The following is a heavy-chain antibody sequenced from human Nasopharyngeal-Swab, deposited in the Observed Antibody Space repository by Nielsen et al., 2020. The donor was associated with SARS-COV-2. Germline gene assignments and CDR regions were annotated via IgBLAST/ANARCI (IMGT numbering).Heavy chain of an antibody. CDR3: ARGFLTYYFDY. CDR1: GFTFYSYE. J-gene: IGHJ4*02. Sequence: GESLKISCAASGFTFYSYEMNWVRQAPGKGLEWVSYISSSGSNRYYADSVKGRFIISRDNANNSLYLQMNSLRAEDTAVYYCARGFLTYYFDYWGQGTLVIVSS. V-gene: IGHV3-48*03. D-gene: IGHD2-21*01. CDR2: ISSSGSNR.